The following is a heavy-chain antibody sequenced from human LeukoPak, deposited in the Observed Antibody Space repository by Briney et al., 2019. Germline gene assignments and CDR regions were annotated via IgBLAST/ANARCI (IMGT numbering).Heavy chain of an antibody. CDR1: GFXFSSYA. CDR3: AKPGSRLFTALDY. D-gene: IGHD3-10*01. J-gene: IGHJ4*02. Sequence: PGGSLRLSCAASGFXFSSYAISWVRQAPGKGLKWVSAISGSGGSTYYADSVKGRFTISGDNSKNTLYLQMNSLRAEDTAVYYCAKPGSRLFTALDYWGQGTLVTVSS. CDR2: ISGSGGST. V-gene: IGHV3-23*01.